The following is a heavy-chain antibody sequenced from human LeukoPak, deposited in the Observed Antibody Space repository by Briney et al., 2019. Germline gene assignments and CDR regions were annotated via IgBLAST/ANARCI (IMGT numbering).Heavy chain of an antibody. J-gene: IGHJ4*02. CDR3: ARKVAAPSRKLDY. Sequence: SETLSLTCAVYGGSFSGYYWSWIRQPPGKGLEWIGEINHSGSTNYNPSLKSRVTISVDTSKNQFSLKLSSVTAADTAVYYCARKVAAPSRKLDYWGQGTLVTVSS. CDR1: GGSFSGYY. D-gene: IGHD2-15*01. V-gene: IGHV4-34*01. CDR2: INHSGST.